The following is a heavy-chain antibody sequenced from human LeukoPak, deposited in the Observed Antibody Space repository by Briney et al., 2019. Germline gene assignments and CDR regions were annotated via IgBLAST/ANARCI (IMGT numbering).Heavy chain of an antibody. Sequence: GGSLRLSCAASGFTFSSYTMHWVRQAPGKGLEWVAVISYDGSNKYYADSVKGRFTISRDNARNSLYLQMNSLRAEDTAVYYCARGDRCSGGSCPENPYYYYMDVWGKGTTVTISS. CDR2: ISYDGSNK. V-gene: IGHV3-30*04. J-gene: IGHJ6*03. CDR1: GFTFSSYT. D-gene: IGHD2-15*01. CDR3: ARGDRCSGGSCPENPYYYYMDV.